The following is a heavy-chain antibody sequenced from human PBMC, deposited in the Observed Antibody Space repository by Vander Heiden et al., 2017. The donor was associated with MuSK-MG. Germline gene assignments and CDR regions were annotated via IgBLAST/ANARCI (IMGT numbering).Heavy chain of an antibody. J-gene: IGHJ6*03. V-gene: IGHV3-21*01. Sequence: EVQLVESGGGLVKPGGSLRLSCAASGFTFSSYSKNWVRTAPGKGLEWVSSISSSSSYIYYADSVKGRFTISRDNAKNSLYLQMNSLRAEDTAVYYCARVAGASGYYYYYYMDVWGKGTTGTVSS. CDR3: ARVAGASGYYYYYYMDV. CDR2: ISSSSSYI. CDR1: GFTFSSYS. D-gene: IGHD1-26*01.